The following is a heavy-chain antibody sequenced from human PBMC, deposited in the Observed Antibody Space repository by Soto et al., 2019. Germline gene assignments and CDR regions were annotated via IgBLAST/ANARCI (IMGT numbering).Heavy chain of an antibody. CDR1: GGSISSYY. D-gene: IGHD3-9*01. J-gene: IGHJ5*02. CDR2: IYYSGST. CDR3: ASQGGMYYDSLTGYYSGDWFDT. Sequence: QVQLQESGPGLVKPSETLSLTCTVSGGSISSYYWSWIRQPPGQGLEWIGYIYYSGSTNYNPSLKSRVTISVDTLKIQFSLKLGSVTGAATAVYDCASQGGMYYDSLTGYYSGDWFDTWGQGTLVTLSS. V-gene: IGHV4-59*08.